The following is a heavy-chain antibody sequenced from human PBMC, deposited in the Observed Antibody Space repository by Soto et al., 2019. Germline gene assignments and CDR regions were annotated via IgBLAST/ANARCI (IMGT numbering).Heavy chain of an antibody. J-gene: IGHJ4*02. CDR2: IYYSGST. CDR3: ARHRIGSGYYPHYFDY. D-gene: IGHD3-3*01. V-gene: IGHV4-59*08. Sequence: QVQLQESGPGLVKPSETLSLTCTVSGGSISSYYWSWIRQPPGKGLEWIGYIYYSGSTNYHPSLKSRVTISVDTSKNQFSLKLSSVTAADTAVYYCARHRIGSGYYPHYFDYWGQGTLVTVSS. CDR1: GGSISSYY.